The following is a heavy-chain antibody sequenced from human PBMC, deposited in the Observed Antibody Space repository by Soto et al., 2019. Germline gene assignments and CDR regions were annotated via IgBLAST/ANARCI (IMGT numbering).Heavy chain of an antibody. CDR3: VRIFGGMFN. CDR1: GFTFSSYT. D-gene: IGHD3-10*01. CDR2: ISFDGSNT. V-gene: IGHV3-30-3*01. Sequence: QVQLVESGGTVVQPGRSLRLSCAASGFTFSSYTMHWVRQAPGKGLAWMAVISFDGSNTNYADSVKGRFTISRDNSKNTLYLQMNSLRADDSAVYYCVRIFGGMFNWGQGTLVTVSS. J-gene: IGHJ4*02.